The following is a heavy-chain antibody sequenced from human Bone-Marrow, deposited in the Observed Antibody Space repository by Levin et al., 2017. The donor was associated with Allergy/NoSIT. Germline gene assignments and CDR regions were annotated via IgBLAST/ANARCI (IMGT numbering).Heavy chain of an antibody. J-gene: IGHJ4*02. V-gene: IGHV3-23*01. CDR1: GFTFGNHA. D-gene: IGHD6-25*01. CDR3: AREQGASGRYTVDF. CDR2: IRPNSERT. Sequence: GESLKISCAASGFTFGNHAMTWVRHAPGKGLEWVSTIRPNSERTYFADSVKGRFTVSRDDSMNMMYLQMNSLRVDDAAVYYCAREQGASGRYTVDFWGQGTLVTVSS.